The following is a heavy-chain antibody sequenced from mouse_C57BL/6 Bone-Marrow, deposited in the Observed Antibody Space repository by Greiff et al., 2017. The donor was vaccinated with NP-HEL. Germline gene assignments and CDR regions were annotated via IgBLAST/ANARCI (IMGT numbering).Heavy chain of an antibody. V-gene: IGHV5-4*01. D-gene: IGHD2-4*01. CDR1: GFTFSSYA. CDR3: ARDNYDYSAWFAY. CDR2: ISDGGSYT. Sequence: EVQVVESGGGLVKPGGSLKLSCAASGFTFSSYAMSWVRQTPEKRLEWVATISDGGSYTYYPDNVKGRFTISRDNAKNNLYLQMSHLKSEDTAMYYCARDNYDYSAWFAYWGQGTLVTVSA. J-gene: IGHJ3*01.